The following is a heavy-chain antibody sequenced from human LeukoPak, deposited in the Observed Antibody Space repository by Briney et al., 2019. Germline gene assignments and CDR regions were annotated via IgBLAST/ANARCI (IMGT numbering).Heavy chain of an antibody. CDR2: IYYSGST. CDR3: ARGPTSPAYDAFDI. V-gene: IGHV4-61*05. D-gene: IGHD2/OR15-2a*01. Sequence: PSETLSLTCTVSGGSISSSSYYWGWIRQPPGKGLEWIGYIYYSGSTHYNPSLKSRVTISVDTSKNQFSLKLSSVTAADTAVYYCARGPTSPAYDAFDIWGQGTMVTVSS. J-gene: IGHJ3*02. CDR1: GGSISSSSYY.